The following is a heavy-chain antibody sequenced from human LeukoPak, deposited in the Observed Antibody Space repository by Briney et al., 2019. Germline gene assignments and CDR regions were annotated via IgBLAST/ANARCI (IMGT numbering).Heavy chain of an antibody. CDR3: ARGGKRAVAGTRSPQYFQH. CDR2: IQYDGSNK. Sequence: GGSLRLSCAASGFTFSSYGMHWVRQAPGKGLEWVAFIQYDGSNKYYADSVKGRFTISRDNSENTLYLQMNSLRAEDTAVYYCARGGKRAVAGTRSPQYFQHWGQGTLVTVSS. J-gene: IGHJ1*01. V-gene: IGHV3-30*02. D-gene: IGHD6-19*01. CDR1: GFTFSSYG.